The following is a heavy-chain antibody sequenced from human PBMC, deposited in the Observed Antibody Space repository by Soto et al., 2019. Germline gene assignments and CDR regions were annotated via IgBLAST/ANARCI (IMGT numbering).Heavy chain of an antibody. J-gene: IGHJ6*02. D-gene: IGHD3-10*01. CDR2: IDPSDSYT. V-gene: IGHV5-10-1*01. Sequence: GESLKISCKGSGYSFTSYWISCVRQMPGKGLEWMGRIDPSDSYTNYSPSFQGHVTISADKSISTAYLQWSSLKASDTAMYYCASPLISYYGMEVWGQGTTLTVSS. CDR3: ASPLISYYGMEV. CDR1: GYSFTSYW.